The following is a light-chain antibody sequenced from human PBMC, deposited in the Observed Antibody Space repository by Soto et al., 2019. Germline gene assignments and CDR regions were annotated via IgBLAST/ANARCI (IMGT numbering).Light chain of an antibody. V-gene: IGKV3-15*01. CDR2: GAS. CDR1: QSVSSN. CDR3: QQYNNWPRLT. J-gene: IGKJ4*01. Sequence: EIVMTQSLATLSVSPGERATLSCRATQSVSSNLAWYQQKPGQAPRLLIYGASTRATGIPARFSGSGSGTEFTLPISSLQSEDFAVYYCQQYNNWPRLTFGGGTKVEIK.